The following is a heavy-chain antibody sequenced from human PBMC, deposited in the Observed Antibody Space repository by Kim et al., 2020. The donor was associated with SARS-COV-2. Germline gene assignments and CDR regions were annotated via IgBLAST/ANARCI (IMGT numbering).Heavy chain of an antibody. J-gene: IGHJ4*02. V-gene: IGHV3-33*01. CDR3: AREGSLEDYFDY. Sequence: YYADSVKGRFTISRDNSKNTLYLQMNSLRAEDKAVYYCAREGSLEDYFDYWGQGTLVTVSS.